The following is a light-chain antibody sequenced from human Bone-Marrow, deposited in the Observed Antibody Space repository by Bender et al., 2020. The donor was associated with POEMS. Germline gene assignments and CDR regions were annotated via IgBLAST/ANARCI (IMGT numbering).Light chain of an antibody. CDR2: DVS. Sequence: QSALTQPASVSGSPGQSITISCTGASSDVGGYNSVSWYQQHPGEVPKVIIYDVSNRPSGVSSRFSGSKSGNSASLTISGLQAGDEADYYCSSYAGIQVIFGGGTKLTVL. CDR1: SSDVGGYNS. V-gene: IGLV2-14*01. CDR3: SSYAGIQVI. J-gene: IGLJ2*01.